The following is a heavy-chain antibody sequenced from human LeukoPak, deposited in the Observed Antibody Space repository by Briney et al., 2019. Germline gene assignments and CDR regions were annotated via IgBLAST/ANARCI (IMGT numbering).Heavy chain of an antibody. J-gene: IGHJ4*02. CDR3: ARSDYRAIDY. V-gene: IGHV3-30*03. D-gene: IGHD5-12*01. CDR2: ISNDGRSN. Sequence: PGGSLRLSCVTSGFTFSNYGMHWVRQVPGKGLDWVAVISNDGRSNFHVDSVKGRFTISRDNSKNTLYLQMNSLRAEDTAVYSCARSDYRAIDYWGQGTLVAVSS. CDR1: GFTFSNYG.